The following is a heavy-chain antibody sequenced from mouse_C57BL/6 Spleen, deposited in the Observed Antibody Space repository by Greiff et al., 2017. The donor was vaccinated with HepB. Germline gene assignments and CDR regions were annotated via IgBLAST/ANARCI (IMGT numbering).Heavy chain of an antibody. D-gene: IGHD1-1*01. J-gene: IGHJ3*01. V-gene: IGHV14-4*01. Sequence: VQLKQSGAELVRPGASVKLSCTASGFNIKDDYMHWVKQRPEQGLEWIGWIDPENGDTEYASKFQGKATITADTSSNTAYLQLSSLTSEDTAVYYCTTSISTVVATYANWGQGTLVTVST. CDR3: TTSISTVVATYAN. CDR1: GFNIKDDY. CDR2: IDPENGDT.